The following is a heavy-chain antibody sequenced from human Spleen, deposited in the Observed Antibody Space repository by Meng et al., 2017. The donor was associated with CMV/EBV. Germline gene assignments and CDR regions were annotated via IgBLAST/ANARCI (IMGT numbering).Heavy chain of an antibody. J-gene: IGHJ6*02. Sequence: SGPTLVKPTQTLTLTCTLSGFSLSTPEMRVSWIRQPPGKALEWLARIDWDDDKFYSTSLKTRLTISKDTSRNHVVLIMTNMDPMDTATYYCARSAAYYYYGMDVWGQGTTVTVSS. CDR3: ARSAAYYYYGMDV. CDR2: IDWDDDK. CDR1: GFSLSTPEMR. V-gene: IGHV2-70D*14. D-gene: IGHD6-25*01.